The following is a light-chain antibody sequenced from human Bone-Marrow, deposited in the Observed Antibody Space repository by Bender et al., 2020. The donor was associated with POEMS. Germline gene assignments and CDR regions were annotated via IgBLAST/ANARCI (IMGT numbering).Light chain of an antibody. V-gene: IGLV2-23*03. CDR3: CSFAGSLTFI. CDR2: EGS. CDR1: SSDVGRYNL. J-gene: IGLJ1*01. Sequence: QSALTQPASVSGSPGQSITISCTGTSSDVGRYNLVSWYQQFPGKAPKLIIYEGSKRPSGVSSRFSGSKSGNTASLTISGLQAADESHYYCCSFAGSLTFIFGSGTEVTVL.